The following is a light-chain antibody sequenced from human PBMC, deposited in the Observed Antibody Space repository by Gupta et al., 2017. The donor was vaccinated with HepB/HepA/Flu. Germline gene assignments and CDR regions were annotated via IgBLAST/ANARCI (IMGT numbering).Light chain of an antibody. CDR3: QSYDTSLSGVV. Sequence: QSVLTQPPSVSGAPGQRVTISCAGSSSNFGADYDVHWYQQIPGTAPKLLIYRNNNRPSGAPDRFSGSKSGTSASLAITGLQAEDEADYYCQSYDTSLSGVVFGGGTKLTVL. CDR2: RNN. J-gene: IGLJ2*01. CDR1: SSNFGADYD. V-gene: IGLV1-40*01.